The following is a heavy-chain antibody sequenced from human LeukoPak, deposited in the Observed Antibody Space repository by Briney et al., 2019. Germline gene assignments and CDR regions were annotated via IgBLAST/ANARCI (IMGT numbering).Heavy chain of an antibody. D-gene: IGHD5-18*01. CDR3: ASLDTAAVPRGGY. CDR1: GGSISSSSYY. J-gene: IGHJ4*02. Sequence: SETLSLTCTVSGGSISSSSYYWGWIRQPPGKGLEWIGSIYYSGSTYYNPSLKSRVTISVDTSKNQFSLKLSSVTAADTAVYYCASLDTAAVPRGGYWGQGTLVTVSS. CDR2: IYYSGST. V-gene: IGHV4-39*01.